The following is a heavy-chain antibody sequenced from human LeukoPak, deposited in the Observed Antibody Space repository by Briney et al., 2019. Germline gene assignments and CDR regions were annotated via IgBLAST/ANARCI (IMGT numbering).Heavy chain of an antibody. Sequence: GGSLRLSCAASGFTFSSYVMNWVRQAPGKGLEWVSDISVSGGSTHHADSVKGRFTISRDNSKNMLYLQMNSLRADDTAVYFCAKGAYGGYAYVDYWGQGTLVTVSS. D-gene: IGHD5-12*01. CDR2: ISVSGGST. J-gene: IGHJ4*02. CDR1: GFTFSSYV. CDR3: AKGAYGGYAYVDY. V-gene: IGHV3-23*01.